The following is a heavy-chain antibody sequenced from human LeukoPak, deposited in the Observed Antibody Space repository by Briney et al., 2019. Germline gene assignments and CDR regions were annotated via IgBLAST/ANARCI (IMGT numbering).Heavy chain of an antibody. CDR3: AKVELWFGELSWLDP. Sequence: GGSLRLSCAASGFTFSSYAMSWVRQAPGKGLEWVSAISGSGGSTYYADSVKGRFTISRDNSKNTLYLQMNSLRAEDTAVYYCAKVELWFGELSWLDPWGQGTLVTVSS. V-gene: IGHV3-23*01. CDR2: ISGSGGST. CDR1: GFTFSSYA. J-gene: IGHJ5*02. D-gene: IGHD3-10*01.